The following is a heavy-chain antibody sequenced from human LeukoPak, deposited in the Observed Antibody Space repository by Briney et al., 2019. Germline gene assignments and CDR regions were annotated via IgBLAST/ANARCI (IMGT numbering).Heavy chain of an antibody. J-gene: IGHJ4*02. Sequence: ASVKVSCTASGYTFTSYDINWVRQATGEGLQWMGWLNPNNDKTGYAQKFQGRVTMTRNTSISTAYMELSGLRSEDTAVYYCVRGRRDVYNYLLDFWGQGTLVTVSS. V-gene: IGHV1-8*01. CDR2: LNPNNDKT. CDR3: VRGRRDVYNYLLDF. CDR1: GYTFTSYD. D-gene: IGHD5-24*01.